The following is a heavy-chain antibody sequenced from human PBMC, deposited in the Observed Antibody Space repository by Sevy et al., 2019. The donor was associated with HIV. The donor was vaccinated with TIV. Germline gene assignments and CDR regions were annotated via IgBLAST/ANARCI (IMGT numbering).Heavy chain of an antibody. J-gene: IGHJ6*03. V-gene: IGHV3-7*03. CDR3: ARDRQFSSSPSSRARTIYYYCYMDV. CDR1: GFTFSSYW. CDR2: IKQDGSEK. Sequence: GGSLRLSCAASGFTFSSYWMSWVRQAPGKGLEWVANIKQDGSEKYYVDSVKGRFTISRDNAKNSLYLQMNSLRAEDTAVYYCARDRQFSSSPSSRARTIYYYCYMDVWGKGTTVTVSS. D-gene: IGHD2-2*01.